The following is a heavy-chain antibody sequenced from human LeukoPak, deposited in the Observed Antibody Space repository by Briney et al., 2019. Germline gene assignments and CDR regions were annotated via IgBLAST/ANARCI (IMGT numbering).Heavy chain of an antibody. V-gene: IGHV4-39*02. D-gene: IGHD5-18*01. J-gene: IGHJ4*02. CDR3: ARRYRSGYVDY. CDR2: LYYSGST. Sequence: SETLSLTCTVSGGSISSSSYYWGWIRQPPGKGLEWIGSLYYSGSTYYNPSLKSRVTILVDTSKIHFSLNLSSVTAADTAVYFCARRYRSGYVDYWGQGALVTVSS. CDR1: GGSISSSSYY.